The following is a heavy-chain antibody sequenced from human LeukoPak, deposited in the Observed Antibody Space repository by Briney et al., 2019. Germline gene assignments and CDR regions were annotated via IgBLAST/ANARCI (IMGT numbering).Heavy chain of an antibody. J-gene: IGHJ4*02. D-gene: IGHD2-15*01. Sequence: GASVKVSCKASGYTFTGYYTHWVRQAPGQGLEWMGWINPNSGGTNYAQKFQGRVTMTRDTSISTAYMELSRLRSDDTAVYYCARDKDVRKLLRHPMYYFDYWGQGTLVTVSS. CDR3: ARDKDVRKLLRHPMYYFDY. CDR2: INPNSGGT. CDR1: GYTFTGYY. V-gene: IGHV1-2*02.